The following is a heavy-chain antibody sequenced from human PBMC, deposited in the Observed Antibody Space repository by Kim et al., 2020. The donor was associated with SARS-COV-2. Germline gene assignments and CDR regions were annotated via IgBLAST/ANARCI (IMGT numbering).Heavy chain of an antibody. CDR1: GGTFSSYA. V-gene: IGHV1-69*13. J-gene: IGHJ4*02. D-gene: IGHD3-22*01. Sequence: SVKVSCKASGGTFSSYAISWVRQAPGQGLEWMGGIIPIFGTANYAQKFQGRVTITADESTSTAYMELSSLRSEDTAVYYCARGDSSGYYQYYFDYWGQGTLVTVPS. CDR2: IIPIFGTA. CDR3: ARGDSSGYYQYYFDY.